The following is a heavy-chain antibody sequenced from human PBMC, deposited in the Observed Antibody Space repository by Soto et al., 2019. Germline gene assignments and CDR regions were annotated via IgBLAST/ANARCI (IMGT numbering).Heavy chain of an antibody. CDR2: IWYDGSNK. CDR3: ARSPYYYDNSGYSRYYFDY. Sequence: PGGSLRLSCAASGFTFSSYGMHWVRQAPGKGLEWVAVIWYDGSNKYYADSVKGRFTISRDNSKNTLYLQMNSLRAEDTAVYYCARSPYYYDNSGYSRYYFDYRGQATLVTLSS. D-gene: IGHD3-22*01. V-gene: IGHV3-33*01. CDR1: GFTFSSYG. J-gene: IGHJ4*02.